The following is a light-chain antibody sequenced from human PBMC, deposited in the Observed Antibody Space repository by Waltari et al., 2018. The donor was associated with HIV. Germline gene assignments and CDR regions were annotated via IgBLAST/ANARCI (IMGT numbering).Light chain of an antibody. J-gene: IGLJ2*01. V-gene: IGLV1-40*01. Sequence: QSVVTQPPSVSGAPGQRVTISCTGSSSNIGAGYDVHWYQQLPGTAPKLLIHGNSNRPSAVPGRLSGSKSGTSASRAITGLQAEDEADYYCQSYDSSLSGSDVVFGGGTELTVL. CDR2: GNS. CDR1: SSNIGAGYD. CDR3: QSYDSSLSGSDVV.